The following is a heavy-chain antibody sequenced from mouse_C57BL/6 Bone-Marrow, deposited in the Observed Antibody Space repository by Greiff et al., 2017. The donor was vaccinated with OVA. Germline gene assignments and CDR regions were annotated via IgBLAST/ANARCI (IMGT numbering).Heavy chain of an antibody. D-gene: IGHD2-12*01. CDR3: ARQGRLYCKPLAWFVL. CDR1: GFTFSSYT. J-gene: IGHJ3*02. Sequence: EVMLVESGGGLVKPGGSLKLSCAASGFTFSSYTMSWVRQTPEKRLEWVATISGGGGNTYYPDSVKGRFTISRDNAKNTLYLQMSSLRSEDTALYYCARQGRLYCKPLAWFVLWRQGTLVTLSA. V-gene: IGHV5-9*01. CDR2: ISGGGGNT.